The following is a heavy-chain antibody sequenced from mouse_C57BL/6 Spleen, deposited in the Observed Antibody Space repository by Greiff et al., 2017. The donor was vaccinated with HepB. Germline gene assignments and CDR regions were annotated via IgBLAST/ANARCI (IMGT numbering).Heavy chain of an antibody. CDR2: ISDGGSYT. J-gene: IGHJ2*01. D-gene: IGHD2-5*01. V-gene: IGHV5-4*01. CDR3: ARAPYYSNPYYFDY. CDR1: GFTFSSYA. Sequence: EVQLVESGGGLVKPGGSLKLSCAASGFTFSSYAMSWVRQTPEKRLEWVATISDGGSYTYYPDNVKGRFTISRDNAKNNLYLQMSHLKSEDTAMYYCARAPYYSNPYYFDYWGQGTTLTVSS.